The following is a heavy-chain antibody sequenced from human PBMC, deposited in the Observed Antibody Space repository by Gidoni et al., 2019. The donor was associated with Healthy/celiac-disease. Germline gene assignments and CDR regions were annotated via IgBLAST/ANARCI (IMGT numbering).Heavy chain of an antibody. CDR1: GFTFSSYG. D-gene: IGHD1-26*01. CDR2: ISYDGSNK. Sequence: RSLRLSCAASGFTFSSYGMHWVRQAPGKGLAWVAVISYDGSNKYYADSVKGRFTISRDNSKNTLYLQMNSLRAEDTAVYYCAKDWESWELPAIDYWGQGTLVTVSS. J-gene: IGHJ4*02. V-gene: IGHV3-30*18. CDR3: AKDWESWELPAIDY.